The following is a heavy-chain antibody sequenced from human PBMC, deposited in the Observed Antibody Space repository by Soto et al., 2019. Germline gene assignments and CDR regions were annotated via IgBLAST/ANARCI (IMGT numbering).Heavy chain of an antibody. CDR2: ISRSGDT. CDR1: SYSIRSGDY. D-gene: IGHD6-19*01. V-gene: IGHV4-38-2*01. CDR3: ARVHASGHCVDL. Sequence: LSLTCAVSSYSIRSGDYWAWIRQSPGKGLVWFGSISRSGDTFYNPSLRSRVTLSVDASKNQVFLGMTSVTAADTALYYCARVHASGHCVDLWRQGTLVTVSS. J-gene: IGHJ5*02.